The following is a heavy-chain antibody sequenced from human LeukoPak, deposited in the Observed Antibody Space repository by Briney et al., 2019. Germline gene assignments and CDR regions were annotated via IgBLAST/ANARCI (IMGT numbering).Heavy chain of an antibody. Sequence: GASVKVSCKASGFTFTGYYLHWVRQAPGQGLEWMGWMNPNTGGTHYAQKFQGRVTMTRDTSISTAYLELSRLRSDDTAVYYCARRHYYGSGSRTYYMDVWGKGTTVTISS. D-gene: IGHD3-10*01. V-gene: IGHV1-2*02. CDR2: MNPNTGGT. CDR3: ARRHYYGSGSRTYYMDV. CDR1: GFTFTGYY. J-gene: IGHJ6*03.